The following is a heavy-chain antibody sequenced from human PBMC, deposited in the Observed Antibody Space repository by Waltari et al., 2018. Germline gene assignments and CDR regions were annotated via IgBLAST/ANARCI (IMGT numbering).Heavy chain of an antibody. D-gene: IGHD2-21*02. CDR3: ARVPLVTATYDY. J-gene: IGHJ4*02. V-gene: IGHV1-69*02. CDR1: GGTFSSYT. CDR2: IIPIRGIA. Sequence: QVQLVQSGAEVKKPGSSVKVSCKASGGTFSSYTISWVRQAPGQGLEWMGRIIPIRGIANYAQKFQGRVTITADKSTSTAYMELSSLRSEDTAVYHCARVPLVTATYDYWGQGTLVTVSS.